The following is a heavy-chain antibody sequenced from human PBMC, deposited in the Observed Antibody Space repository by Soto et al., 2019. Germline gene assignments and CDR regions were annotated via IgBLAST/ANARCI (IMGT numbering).Heavy chain of an antibody. Sequence: QVQLQQWGAGLLKPSETLSLTCAVYGGSFSGYYWCWIRQPPGKGLEWIGEINHSGSTNYNPSLRSRVTISVDTSKNQFSLKLSSVTAADTAVYYCARDNCSGGSCYPYYGMDVWGQGTTVTVSS. CDR1: GGSFSGYY. CDR2: INHSGST. J-gene: IGHJ6*02. V-gene: IGHV4-34*01. D-gene: IGHD2-15*01. CDR3: ARDNCSGGSCYPYYGMDV.